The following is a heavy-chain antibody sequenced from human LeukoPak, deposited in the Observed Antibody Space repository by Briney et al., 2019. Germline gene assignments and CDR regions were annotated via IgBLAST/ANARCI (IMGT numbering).Heavy chain of an antibody. CDR2: IYYSGST. J-gene: IGHJ6*02. CDR3: ARLTSSWYVYYYCGMDV. V-gene: IGHV4-39*01. CDR1: GGSISSSSYY. D-gene: IGHD6-13*01. Sequence: SETLSLTCTVSGGSISSSSYYWGWIRQPPGKGLEWIGSIYYSGSTYYNPSLKSRVTISVDTSKNQFSLKLSSVTAADTAVYYCARLTSSWYVYYYCGMDVWGQGTTVTVSS.